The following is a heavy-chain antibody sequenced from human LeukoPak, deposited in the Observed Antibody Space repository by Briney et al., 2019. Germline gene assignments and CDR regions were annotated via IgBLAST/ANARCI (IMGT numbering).Heavy chain of an antibody. Sequence: PGGSLRLSCAASGFTFSSYVMSWVRQAPGKGLEWVSAISGSGGSTYYADSVKGRFTISRDNSKNTLYLQMNSLRAEDTAVYYCARPLYSGSYYADYFDYWGQGTLVTVSS. CDR1: GFTFSSYV. CDR3: ARPLYSGSYYADYFDY. V-gene: IGHV3-23*01. J-gene: IGHJ4*02. D-gene: IGHD1-26*01. CDR2: ISGSGGST.